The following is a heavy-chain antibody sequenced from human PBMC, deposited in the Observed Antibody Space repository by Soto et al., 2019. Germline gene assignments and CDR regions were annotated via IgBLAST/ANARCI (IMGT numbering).Heavy chain of an antibody. V-gene: IGHV3-21*01. J-gene: IGHJ5*01. CDR3: SREPKYFGSTSCQPNCFDS. Sequence: GGSLRLSCAASGFTFSSYSMNWVRQAPGKGLEWVSSISSSSSNIYYADSVKGRFTISRDNDKNSLYLQMNSLRAEDKAVDYCSREPKYFGSTSCQPNCFDSWGQGTLVTVSS. CDR1: GFTFSSYS. CDR2: ISSSSSNI. D-gene: IGHD2-2*01.